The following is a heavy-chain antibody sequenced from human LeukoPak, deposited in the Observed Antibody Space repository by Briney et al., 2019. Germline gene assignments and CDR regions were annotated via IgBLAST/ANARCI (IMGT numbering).Heavy chain of an antibody. CDR3: AIRRYYGSTGYLD. D-gene: IGHD3-22*01. Sequence: PSETLSLTCSVSGGSISSSSYYWGWIRQPPGKGLEWIGEIYYSGRAYYNSSLKSRLTISVDTSCNQFSLTLSSVTAADTGVYYCAIRRYYGSTGYLDWGQGTLVSVST. J-gene: IGHJ1*01. CDR1: GGSISSSSYY. CDR2: IYYSGRA. V-gene: IGHV4-39*01.